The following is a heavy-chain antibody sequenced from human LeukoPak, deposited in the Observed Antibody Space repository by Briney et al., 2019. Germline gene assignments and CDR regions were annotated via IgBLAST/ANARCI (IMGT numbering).Heavy chain of an antibody. CDR1: GFTFSNYW. CDR3: ARSEGGSENY. CDR2: ISSTGSYI. V-gene: IGHV3-21*01. J-gene: IGHJ4*02. Sequence: GGSLRLSCAASGFTFSNYWMSWVRQAPGRGLEWVSSISSTGSYIFYADSVKGRFTISRDDAKNSVYLQMNTLRAEDTGIYYCARSEGGSENYWGQGILVAVSS. D-gene: IGHD1-26*01.